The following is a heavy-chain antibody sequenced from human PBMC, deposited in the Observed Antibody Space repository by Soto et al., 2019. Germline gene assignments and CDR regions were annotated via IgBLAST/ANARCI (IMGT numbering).Heavy chain of an antibody. CDR2: ISTNGGSR. CDR1: GYTFTSHG. Sequence: ASVKVSCKASGYTFTSHGVSWLRQAPGQGLEWMGLISTNGGSRNYAQKFQDRVTMSRDTSTSTVYMELSSLRSEDTAVYYCARGGEEGNAFDIWGQGTMVTVSS. D-gene: IGHD7-27*01. J-gene: IGHJ3*02. V-gene: IGHV1-18*01. CDR3: ARGGEEGNAFDI.